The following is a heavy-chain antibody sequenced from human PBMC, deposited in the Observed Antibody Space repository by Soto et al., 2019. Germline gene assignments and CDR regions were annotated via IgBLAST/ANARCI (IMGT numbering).Heavy chain of an antibody. CDR2: ISSSSSYI. V-gene: IGHV3-21*01. CDR3: ARDRGIAVAGGIYYYYSYGMGV. Sequence: LRLSCAASGFTFSSYSMNWVRQAPGKGLEWVSSISSSSSYIYYADSVKGRFTISRDNAKNSLYLQMNSLRAEDTAVYYCARDRGIAVAGGIYYYYSYGMGVWGQGTTVTVSS. D-gene: IGHD6-19*01. CDR1: GFTFSSYS. J-gene: IGHJ6*02.